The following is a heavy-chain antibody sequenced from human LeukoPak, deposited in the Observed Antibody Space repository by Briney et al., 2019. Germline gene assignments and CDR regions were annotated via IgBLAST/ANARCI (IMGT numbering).Heavy chain of an antibody. CDR2: IYYSGST. Sequence: SETLSLTCTVSGGSISSYYWSWIRQPPGKGLEWIGYIYYSGSTNYNPSLKSRVTISVDTSKNQFSLKLSSVTAADTAVYYCARDQGGDYYYGSGNWFDPWGQGTLVTVSS. D-gene: IGHD3-10*01. CDR1: GGSISSYY. J-gene: IGHJ5*02. V-gene: IGHV4-59*12. CDR3: ARDQGGDYYYGSGNWFDP.